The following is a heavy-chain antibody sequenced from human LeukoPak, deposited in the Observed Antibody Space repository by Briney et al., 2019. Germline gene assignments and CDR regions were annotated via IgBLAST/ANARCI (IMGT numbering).Heavy chain of an antibody. CDR1: GYTFTGYY. D-gene: IGHD6-13*01. V-gene: IGHV1-2*02. Sequence: ASVKVSCKASGYTFTGYYMHWVRQAPGQGLEWMGWINPKSGGTNYAQKFQGRVTMTGDTSISTAYMELSRLRSDDTAVYYCARVHRHIAADDAFDIWGQGTMVTVSS. CDR2: INPKSGGT. CDR3: ARVHRHIAADDAFDI. J-gene: IGHJ3*02.